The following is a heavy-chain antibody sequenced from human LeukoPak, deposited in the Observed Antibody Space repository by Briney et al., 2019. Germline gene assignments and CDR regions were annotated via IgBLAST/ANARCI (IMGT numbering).Heavy chain of an antibody. J-gene: IGHJ4*02. CDR3: ARDDTGSGIY. CDR2: IYYSGST. D-gene: IGHD3-10*01. V-gene: IGHV4-31*03. Sequence: SETLSFTCTVSGGSISSGGYYWSWIRQHPGKGLEWIGYIYYSGSTYYNPSLKSRVTISVDTSKNQFSLKLSSVTAADTAVYYCARDDTGSGIYWGQGTLVTVSS. CDR1: GGSISSGGYY.